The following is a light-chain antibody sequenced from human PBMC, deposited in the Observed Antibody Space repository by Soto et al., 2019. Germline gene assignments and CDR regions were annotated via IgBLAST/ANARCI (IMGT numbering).Light chain of an antibody. J-gene: IGKJ1*01. V-gene: IGKV1D-12*01. CDR3: KQANSFPRT. CDR2: AAS. CDR1: QAISTW. Sequence: DIQMTQSPSSVSASVGDRVTITCRASQAISTWLAWYQQKPGKAPKLLIYAASNLQTGVPSRFSGSGSGTDFTLTISSLQTEDFATYYCKQANSFPRTFGQGTKVEIK.